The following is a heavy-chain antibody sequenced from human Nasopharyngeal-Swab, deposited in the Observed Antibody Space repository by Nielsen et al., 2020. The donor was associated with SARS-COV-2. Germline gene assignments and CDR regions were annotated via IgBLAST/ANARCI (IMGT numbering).Heavy chain of an antibody. V-gene: IGHV1-46*01. Sequence: ASVKVSCKASGYTFTSYYLHWVRQAPGQGLEWMGIIHHTDGSTSYAQKFEGRVTMTRVTSTSTVYMELNSLRSEDTAVYYCARVLPFRITGTSGMDVWGQGTTVTVSS. CDR3: ARVLPFRITGTSGMDV. CDR1: GYTFTSYY. CDR2: IHHTDGST. D-gene: IGHD1-7*01. J-gene: IGHJ6*02.